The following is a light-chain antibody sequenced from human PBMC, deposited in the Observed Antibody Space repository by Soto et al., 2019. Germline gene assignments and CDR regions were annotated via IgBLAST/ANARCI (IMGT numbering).Light chain of an antibody. Sequence: QSALTQPASVSGSPGQSITISCTGTSSDIXDYNYVSWYQXHPGKAPKLIIFEVGDRPSGVSNRFSGSKSGYTASLTISGLQAEDEADYYCSSHTSTSTWVFGAGTKLTVL. CDR1: SSDIXDYNY. V-gene: IGLV2-14*01. J-gene: IGLJ3*02. CDR3: SSHTSTSTWV. CDR2: EVG.